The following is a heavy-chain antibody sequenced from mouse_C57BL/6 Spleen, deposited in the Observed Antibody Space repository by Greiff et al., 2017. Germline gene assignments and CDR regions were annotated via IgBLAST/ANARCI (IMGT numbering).Heavy chain of an antibody. D-gene: IGHD3-1*01. Sequence: EVQLVESGGGLVQPGGSMKLSCVASGFTFSNYWMNWVRQSPEKGLEWVAQIRLKSDNYATHYAESVKGRFTISRDDSKSSVYLQMNNLRAEDTGIYYCTVNKAFGAYWGQGTLVTVSA. J-gene: IGHJ3*01. CDR3: TVNKAFGAY. V-gene: IGHV6-3*01. CDR1: GFTFSNYW. CDR2: IRLKSDNYAT.